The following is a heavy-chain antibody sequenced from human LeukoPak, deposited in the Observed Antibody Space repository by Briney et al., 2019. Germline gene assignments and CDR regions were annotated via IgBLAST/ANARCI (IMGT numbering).Heavy chain of an antibody. CDR3: AKGHRGAGTVYFDY. J-gene: IGHJ4*02. Sequence: GGSLRLSCAASGFTFSSYAMSWVRQAPGKGLEWVSAISGSGGSTYYADSVKGRFTISRDNSKNTLFLQVNSLRAEDTAVYYCAKGHRGAGTVYFDYWGQGTLVTVSS. V-gene: IGHV3-23*01. D-gene: IGHD1-14*01. CDR2: ISGSGGST. CDR1: GFTFSSYA.